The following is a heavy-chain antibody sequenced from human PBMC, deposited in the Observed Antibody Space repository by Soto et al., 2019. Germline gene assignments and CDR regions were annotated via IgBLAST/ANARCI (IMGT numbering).Heavy chain of an antibody. CDR1: GFTFSSYA. J-gene: IGHJ4*02. D-gene: IGHD2-2*01. CDR2: ISGSGGST. Sequence: GGSLRLSCAASGFTFSSYAMSWVRQAPGKGLEWVSAISGSGGSTYYGDSVKGRFTISRDNSKNTLYLQMNSLRAEDTAVYYCAKVLIVVVPAEPDDPYYFDYWGQGTLVTVSS. V-gene: IGHV3-23*01. CDR3: AKVLIVVVPAEPDDPYYFDY.